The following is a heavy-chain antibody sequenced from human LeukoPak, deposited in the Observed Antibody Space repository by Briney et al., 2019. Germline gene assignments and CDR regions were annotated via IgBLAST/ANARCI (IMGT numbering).Heavy chain of an antibody. CDR1: GGSFSGYY. V-gene: IGHV4-34*01. Sequence: SETLSLTCAVYGGSFSGYYWSWIRQPPGKGLEWIGEMNHSGSTNYNPSLKSRVTISVDTPKNQFSLKLSSVTAADTAVYYCARGIVVVPAAISPNWFDPWGQGTLVTVSS. D-gene: IGHD2-2*01. CDR2: MNHSGST. CDR3: ARGIVVVPAAISPNWFDP. J-gene: IGHJ5*02.